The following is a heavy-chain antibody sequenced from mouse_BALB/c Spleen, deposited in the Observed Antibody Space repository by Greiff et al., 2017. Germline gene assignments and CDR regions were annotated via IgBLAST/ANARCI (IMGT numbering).Heavy chain of an antibody. D-gene: IGHD2-1*01. V-gene: IGHV1-87*01. CDR1: GYTFTSYW. CDR2: IYPGDGDT. Sequence: QVQLKQSGAELARPGASVKLSCKASGYTFTSYWMQWVKQRPGQGLEWIGAIYPGDGDTRYTQKFKGKATLTADKSSSTAYMQLSSLASEDSAVYYCATTLYGNYDAYWGQGTLVTVSA. CDR3: ATTLYGNYDAY. J-gene: IGHJ3*01.